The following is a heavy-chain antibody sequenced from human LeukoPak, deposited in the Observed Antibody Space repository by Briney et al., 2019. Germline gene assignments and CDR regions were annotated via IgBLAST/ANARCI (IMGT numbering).Heavy chain of an antibody. CDR2: IWYDGSNK. CDR1: GFTFSSYG. D-gene: IGHD3-22*01. Sequence: RPGGSLRLSCAASGFTFSSYGMHWVRQAPGKGLEWVAVIWYDGSNKYYADSVKGRFTISRDNSKNTLYLQMNSLRAEDTAVYYCARDLGDSSGYYTHYYYYGMDVWGQGTTVTVSS. J-gene: IGHJ6*02. CDR3: ARDLGDSSGYYTHYYYYGMDV. V-gene: IGHV3-33*01.